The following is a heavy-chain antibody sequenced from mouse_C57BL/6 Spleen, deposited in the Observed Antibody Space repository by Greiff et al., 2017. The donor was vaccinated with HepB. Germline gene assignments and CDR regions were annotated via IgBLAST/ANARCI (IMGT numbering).Heavy chain of an antibody. V-gene: IGHV14-1*01. J-gene: IGHJ1*03. D-gene: IGHD1-1*01. CDR3: TPLPHHYGSRNWYFDV. CDR1: GFNIKDYY. CDR2: IDPEDGDT. Sequence: EVQLQQSGAELVRPGASVKLSCTASGFNIKDYYMHWVKQRPEQGLEWIGRIDPEDGDTEYAPKFQGKATMTADTSSNTAYLQLSSLTSEDTAVYYCTPLPHHYGSRNWYFDVWGTGTTVTVSS.